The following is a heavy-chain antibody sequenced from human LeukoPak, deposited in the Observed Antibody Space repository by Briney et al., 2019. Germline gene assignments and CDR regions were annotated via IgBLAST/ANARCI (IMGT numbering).Heavy chain of an antibody. CDR1: GGSFSGDY. D-gene: IGHD5-18*01. J-gene: IGHJ4*02. V-gene: IGHV4-59*08. CDR2: IYYSGST. Sequence: SEILSLTCAVYGGSFSGDYWSWIRQPPGKGLEWIGYIYYSGSTNYNPSLKSRVTISVDTSKNQFSLKLSSVTAADTAVYYCARGRGYSYGLDYWGQGTLVTVSS. CDR3: ARGRGYSYGLDY.